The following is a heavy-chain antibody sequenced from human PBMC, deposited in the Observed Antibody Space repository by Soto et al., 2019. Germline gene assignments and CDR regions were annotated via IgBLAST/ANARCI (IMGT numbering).Heavy chain of an antibody. CDR2: VSPFSNIT. V-gene: IGHV1-18*04. Sequence: GASVKVSCKGSDYSFTTDGISWVRQAPGEGLEWMGWVSPFSNITNYAQKFQGRVTLTTETSTSTVYMELRSLRSDDTAVYYCARNGERDLGLNYYFYFGMDVWGQGTTVTVSS. CDR1: DYSFTTDG. CDR3: ARNGERDLGLNYYFYFGMDV. J-gene: IGHJ6*02. D-gene: IGHD2-8*01.